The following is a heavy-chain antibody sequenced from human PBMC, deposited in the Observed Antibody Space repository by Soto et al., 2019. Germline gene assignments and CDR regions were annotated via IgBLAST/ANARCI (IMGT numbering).Heavy chain of an antibody. CDR1: GFTFSSYS. Sequence: PGGSLRLSCAASGFTFSSYSMNWVRQAPGKGLEWVSSISSSSSYIYYADSVKGRFTISRDNAKNSLYLQMNSLRAGDTAVYYCARALAYCGGDCYPDAFDIWGQGTMVTVSS. CDR3: ARALAYCGGDCYPDAFDI. J-gene: IGHJ3*02. D-gene: IGHD2-21*01. V-gene: IGHV3-21*01. CDR2: ISSSSSYI.